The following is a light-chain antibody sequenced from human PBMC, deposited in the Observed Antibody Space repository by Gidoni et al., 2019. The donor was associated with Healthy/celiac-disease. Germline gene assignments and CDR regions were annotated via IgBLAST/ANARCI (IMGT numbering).Light chain of an antibody. V-gene: IGKV1-12*01. CDR1: QVISSW. J-gene: IGKJ2*01. CDR2: AAS. Sequence: DIQMTQSPSSVSASVGDRVTITCRASQVISSWLAWYQQKPGKATKLLLYAASSLQSGVPSRFSGSGSGTDCTLTISSLQPEDFATYYCQQANSFPYTFGQGTKLEIK. CDR3: QQANSFPYT.